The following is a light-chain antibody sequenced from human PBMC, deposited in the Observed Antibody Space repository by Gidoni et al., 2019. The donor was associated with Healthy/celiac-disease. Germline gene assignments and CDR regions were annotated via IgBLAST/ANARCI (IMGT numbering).Light chain of an antibody. CDR3: QQYDNLPPYT. J-gene: IGKJ2*01. CDR2: DES. V-gene: IGKV1-33*01. CDR1: QDISNY. Sequence: DIQMTQSPSSLSASVGDRVTITCQASQDISNYLNWYQQKPGKAPKLLIYDESNLETGVPSRFSGSGSGTDFTFTISSLQPDDIATYYCQQYDNLPPYTFGQGTKLEIK.